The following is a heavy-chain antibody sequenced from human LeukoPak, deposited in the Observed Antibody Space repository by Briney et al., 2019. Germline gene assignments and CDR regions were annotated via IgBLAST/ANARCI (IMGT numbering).Heavy chain of an antibody. Sequence: GGSLRLSCAASGFTFSSYEMNWVRQAPGKGLEWVSYISSSGTTIYYADSVKGRFTISRDNAKNSLYLQMTSLRAEDTAVYYCARDRIEQQRTLGRSSNYYYYYYMDVWGKGTTVTVSS. J-gene: IGHJ6*03. CDR2: ISSSGTTI. V-gene: IGHV3-48*03. CDR3: ARDRIEQQRTLGRSSNYYYYYYMDV. D-gene: IGHD6-13*01. CDR1: GFTFSSYE.